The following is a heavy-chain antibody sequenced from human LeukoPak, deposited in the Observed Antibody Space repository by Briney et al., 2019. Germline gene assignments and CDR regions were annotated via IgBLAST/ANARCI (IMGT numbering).Heavy chain of an antibody. J-gene: IGHJ6*04. CDR2: IYYSGSA. V-gene: IGHV4-59*01. D-gene: IGHD6-25*01. Sequence: SETLSLTCTVSGGSISSYYWSWIRQPPGKGLEWIGYIYYSGSANYNPSLKSRVTISVDTSKNQFSLKLSSVTAADTAAYYCARDHPGGDVWGKGTTVTVSS. CDR3: ARDHPGGDV. CDR1: GGSISSYY.